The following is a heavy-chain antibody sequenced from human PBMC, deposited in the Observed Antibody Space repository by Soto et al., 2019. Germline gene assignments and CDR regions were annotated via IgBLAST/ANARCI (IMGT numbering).Heavy chain of an antibody. Sequence: ASVKVSCKASGYTFTSYGISWVRQAPGQGLEWMGWISAYNGNTNYAQKLQGRVTMTTDTSTSTAYMELRSLRSDDTAVYYCARVDYGDYHYYYGMDVWGQGTTVTVSS. CDR3: ARVDYGDYHYYYGMDV. J-gene: IGHJ6*02. CDR1: GYTFTSYG. CDR2: ISAYNGNT. D-gene: IGHD4-17*01. V-gene: IGHV1-18*01.